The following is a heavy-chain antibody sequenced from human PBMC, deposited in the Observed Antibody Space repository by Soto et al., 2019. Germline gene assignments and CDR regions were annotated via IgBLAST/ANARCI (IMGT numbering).Heavy chain of an antibody. CDR3: ARESITMIVVGKFDY. J-gene: IGHJ4*02. D-gene: IGHD3-22*01. Sequence: SVKVSCKASGGTFSSYAISWVRQAPGQGLEWMGGIIPVFGTANYAQKFQGRVTITADESTSTAYMELSSLRSEDTAVYYCARESITMIVVGKFDYWGQGTLVTVSS. CDR1: GGTFSSYA. V-gene: IGHV1-69*13. CDR2: IIPVFGTA.